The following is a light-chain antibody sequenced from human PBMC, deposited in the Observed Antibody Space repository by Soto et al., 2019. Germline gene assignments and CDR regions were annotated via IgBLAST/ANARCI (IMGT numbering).Light chain of an antibody. CDR1: QIVGGDT. CDR2: GAS. Sequence: EIGWTQTPRTRALSPGERATLCCRASQIVGGDTLAWFQQRPGQAPRLVIYGASSRATGIPDRFSCSGSGTDFALTMSSREPDDFAVYYCQAHGTSAGTVGQGTKVDIK. J-gene: IGKJ1*01. CDR3: QAHGTSAGT. V-gene: IGKV3-20*01.